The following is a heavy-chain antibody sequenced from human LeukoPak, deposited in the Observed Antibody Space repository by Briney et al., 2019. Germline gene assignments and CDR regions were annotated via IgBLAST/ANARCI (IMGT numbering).Heavy chain of an antibody. V-gene: IGHV3-21*01. CDR1: GFTFSSYS. CDR2: ISSSSSYI. J-gene: IGHJ6*02. D-gene: IGHD2-15*01. CDR3: ARVFVVVVAATHYGMDV. Sequence: GGSLRLSCAASGFTFSSYSMNWVRQAPGKGLEWASSISSSSSYIYYADSVKGRFTISRDNAKNSLYLQMNSLRAEDTAVYYCARVFVVVVAATHYGMDVWGQGTTVTVS.